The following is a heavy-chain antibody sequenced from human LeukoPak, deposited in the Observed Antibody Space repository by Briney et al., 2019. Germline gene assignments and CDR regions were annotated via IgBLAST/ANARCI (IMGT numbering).Heavy chain of an antibody. V-gene: IGHV3-66*04. CDR2: IYTDAST. CDR1: GFTVSSYY. J-gene: IGHJ6*03. Sequence: GGSLRLSCAASGFTVSSYYMSWVRQAPRKGLEWVSVIYTDASTSYADSVKGRFTISRDNSKNTLYLQMNSLRAEDTAVYYCAKPPSSSSAYYYYYYMDVWGKGTTVTVSS. D-gene: IGHD6-6*01. CDR3: AKPPSSSSAYYYYYYMDV.